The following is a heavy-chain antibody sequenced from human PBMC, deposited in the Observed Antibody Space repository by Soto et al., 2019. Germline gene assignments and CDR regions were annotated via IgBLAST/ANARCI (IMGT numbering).Heavy chain of an antibody. V-gene: IGHV3-23*01. J-gene: IGHJ6*02. CDR2: ISGSGGST. CDR1: RLTFSGYA. CDR3: AKEGPALTTYYYYGMDV. D-gene: IGHD1-1*01. Sequence: GGSMRLSCAASRLTFSGYAMSWVRQDPGKGLEWVSAISGSGGSTFYADSVKGRFTISRDNSKSTLFLQMNSLRAEDTAVYYCAKEGPALTTYYYYGMDVWGQGTTVTVSS.